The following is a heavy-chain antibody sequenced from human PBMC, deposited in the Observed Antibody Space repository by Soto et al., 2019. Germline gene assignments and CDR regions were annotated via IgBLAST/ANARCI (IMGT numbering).Heavy chain of an antibody. Sequence: ASVKVSCKASGYTFTSYGISWVRRAPGQGLEWMGWVSAYNGDTNYAQNFQGRVTMTTDTSTSTAYMDLRSLRSDDTATYYCARDSRYYDSSGYYNWFAPWGQGTLVTVSS. D-gene: IGHD3-22*01. V-gene: IGHV1-18*01. J-gene: IGHJ5*02. CDR1: GYTFTSYG. CDR2: VSAYNGDT. CDR3: ARDSRYYDSSGYYNWFAP.